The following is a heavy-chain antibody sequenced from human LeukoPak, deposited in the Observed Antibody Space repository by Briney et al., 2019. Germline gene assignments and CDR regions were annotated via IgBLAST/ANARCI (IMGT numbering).Heavy chain of an antibody. CDR2: ISGSSDRT. Sequence: GGSLRLSCAASRFTFSSYAMSWVRQAPGKGLEWVSSISGSSDRTFYADSVKGRFTISRDNSKNTLFLQMNTLRAEDTAVYYCAKAPVTTCRGAFCYPFDYWGLGTLVTVSS. J-gene: IGHJ4*02. D-gene: IGHD2-15*01. V-gene: IGHV3-23*01. CDR1: RFTFSSYA. CDR3: AKAPVTTCRGAFCYPFDY.